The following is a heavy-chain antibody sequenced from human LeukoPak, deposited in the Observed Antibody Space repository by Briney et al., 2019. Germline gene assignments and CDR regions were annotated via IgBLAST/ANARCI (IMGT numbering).Heavy chain of an antibody. V-gene: IGHV4-34*01. J-gene: IGHJ4*02. CDR3: ARGEWLRSWFGY. D-gene: IGHD5-12*01. CDR2: INHSGST. Sequence: SWIRQPPGKGLEWIGEINHSGSTNYNPSLKSRVTISVDTSKNQFSLKLSSVTAADTAVYYCARGEWLRSWFGYWGQGTLVTVSS.